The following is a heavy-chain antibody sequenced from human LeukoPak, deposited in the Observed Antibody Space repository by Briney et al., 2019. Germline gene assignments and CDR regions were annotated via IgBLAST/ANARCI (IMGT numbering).Heavy chain of an antibody. CDR3: ARGRTVTTDFYFDY. V-gene: IGHV1-69*01. Sequence: SVTVSCTASGGTFSSYAISWVRQAPGQGLEWMGGIIPIFGTANYAQKFQGRVTITADESTSTAYMELSSLRSEGTAVYYCARGRTVTTDFYFDYWGQGTLVTVSS. CDR2: IIPIFGTA. J-gene: IGHJ4*02. D-gene: IGHD4-17*01. CDR1: GGTFSSYA.